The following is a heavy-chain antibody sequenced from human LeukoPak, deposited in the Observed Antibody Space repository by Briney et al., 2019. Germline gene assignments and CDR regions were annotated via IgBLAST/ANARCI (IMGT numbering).Heavy chain of an antibody. CDR1: GFTFSNYA. J-gene: IGHJ4*02. V-gene: IGHV3-23*01. CDR3: ARQLGYCSDGSCYFDY. CDR2: ISTSGGST. Sequence: GGSLRLSYAASGFTFSNYAMSWVRQAPGRGLEWVSAISTSGGSTYYADSVKGRFTISRDNSKNTLHLQMNSLRAEDTAVYHCARQLGYCSDGSCYFDYWGQGTLVTVSS. D-gene: IGHD2-15*01.